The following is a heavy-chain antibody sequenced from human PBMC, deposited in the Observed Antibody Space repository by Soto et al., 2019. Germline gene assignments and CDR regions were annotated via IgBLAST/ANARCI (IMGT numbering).Heavy chain of an antibody. V-gene: IGHV3-64*01. CDR1: GCTFSSYA. D-gene: IGHD6-6*01. Sequence: PGGSLRLSCAASGCTFSSYAMHWVRQAPGKGLEYVSAISSNGGSTYYANSVKGRFTISRDNSKNTLYLQMGSLRAEDMAVYYCASAALPDTLSGAYYFDYWGQGTLVTVSS. CDR3: ASAALPDTLSGAYYFDY. CDR2: ISSNGGST. J-gene: IGHJ4*02.